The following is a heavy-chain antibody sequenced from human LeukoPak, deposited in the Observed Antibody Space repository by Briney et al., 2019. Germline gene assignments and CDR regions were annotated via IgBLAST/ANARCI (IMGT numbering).Heavy chain of an antibody. Sequence: ASVKVSCKASGYTFTGYYIHWVRQAPGQGLEWMGWINPKSGGANYAQKFQGRVTMTRDTSISTAYMELSRLTSDDTAVYYCARGGSEAGVAWGQGTLVTVSS. CDR2: INPKSGGA. CDR1: GYTFTGYY. CDR3: ARGGSEAGVA. V-gene: IGHV1-2*02. J-gene: IGHJ4*02. D-gene: IGHD1-26*01.